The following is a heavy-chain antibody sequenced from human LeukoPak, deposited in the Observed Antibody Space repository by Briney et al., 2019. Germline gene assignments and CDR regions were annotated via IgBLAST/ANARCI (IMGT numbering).Heavy chain of an antibody. CDR3: ARDRGYSSGWYSGNFDY. D-gene: IGHD6-19*01. Sequence: PGGSLRLSCAASGFTFSSYWMSWVRQAPGKGLEWVVNIKQDGSEKYYVDSVKGRFTISRDNAKNSLYLLMNSLRAEDTAVYYCARDRGYSSGWYSGNFDYWGQGTLVTVSS. CDR1: GFTFSSYW. CDR2: IKQDGSEK. J-gene: IGHJ4*02. V-gene: IGHV3-7*01.